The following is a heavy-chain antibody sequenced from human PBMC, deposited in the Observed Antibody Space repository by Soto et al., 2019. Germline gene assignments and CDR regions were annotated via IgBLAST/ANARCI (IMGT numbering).Heavy chain of an antibody. CDR2: ISYDGSNK. D-gene: IGHD2-2*01. CDR3: AKGQHCISTSCYFYHYGMDV. Sequence: QVPLVESGGGVVQPGRSLRLSCVASGFTFSSYGMHWVRQAPGKGLEWVAVISYDGSNKYYADSVKGRLTISRDNSKNTVYLQMNSLRGEDTAVYYCAKGQHCISTSCYFYHYGMDVWGQGTTVVVSS. CDR1: GFTFSSYG. J-gene: IGHJ6*02. V-gene: IGHV3-30*18.